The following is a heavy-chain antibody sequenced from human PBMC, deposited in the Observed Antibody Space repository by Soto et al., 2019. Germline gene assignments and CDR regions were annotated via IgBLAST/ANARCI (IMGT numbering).Heavy chain of an antibody. CDR3: VLVDNYVTPTPQDV. Sequence: QVQLVQSGDEVKKPGASVKVSCKASGYIFVNYGIAWVRQAPGQGLEWMGWISPYTGNTHSETKPQGRLTMTTDTSTSTAYMDLGSLTSEDTAVYYCVLVDNYVTPTPQDVWGQGTTVTVSS. V-gene: IGHV1-18*01. CDR1: GYIFVNYG. CDR2: ISPYTGNT. J-gene: IGHJ6*02. D-gene: IGHD3-16*01.